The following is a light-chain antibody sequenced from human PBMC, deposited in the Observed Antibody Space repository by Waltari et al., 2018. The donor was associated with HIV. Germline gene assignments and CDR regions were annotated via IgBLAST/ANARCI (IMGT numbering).Light chain of an antibody. Sequence: QSALTQPPSVSGSPGQSVTISCTGTSSDVGAYDRISWYHQPPGTAPKLMIYAVIYRPSCVPDRFSGSKSGNTASLTISGLQAEDEGDYYCSSYTSSNIYVFGTATTVTVL. CDR3: SSYTSSNIYV. CDR2: AVI. V-gene: IGLV2-18*02. CDR1: SSDVGAYDR. J-gene: IGLJ1*01.